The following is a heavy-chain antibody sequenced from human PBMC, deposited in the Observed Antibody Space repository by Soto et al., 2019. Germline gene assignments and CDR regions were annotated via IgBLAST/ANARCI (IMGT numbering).Heavy chain of an antibody. V-gene: IGHV3-74*01. Sequence: GGSLRLSCQTSGFIFRAFWMHWVRQAPGKGLVWVSRMNSDGSTINYAESVEGRFTISRDNDKNMLYLQMNNLTVEDTAIYYCVRATRGLDYWGQGTLVTVSS. J-gene: IGHJ4*02. CDR2: MNSDGSTI. CDR1: GFIFRAFW. CDR3: VRATRGLDY.